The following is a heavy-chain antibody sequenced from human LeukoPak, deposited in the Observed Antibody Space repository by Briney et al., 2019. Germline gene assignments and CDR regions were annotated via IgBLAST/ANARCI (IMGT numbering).Heavy chain of an antibody. J-gene: IGHJ4*02. V-gene: IGHV3-21*04. Sequence: GGSLRLSCGASGFTFSSYGMLWVRQSPGKGLEWVSSISGDSTDIYYADSLMGRSTISRDNAKNSLYLQINSLRAEDTAIYYCARRGYSDSSGYDYWGQGTLVTVSS. D-gene: IGHD3-22*01. CDR2: ISGDSTDI. CDR1: GFTFSSYG. CDR3: ARRGYSDSSGYDY.